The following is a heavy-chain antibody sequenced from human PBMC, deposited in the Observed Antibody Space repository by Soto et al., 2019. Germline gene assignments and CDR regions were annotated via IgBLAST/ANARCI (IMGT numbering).Heavy chain of an antibody. CDR2: IYWDDDM. D-gene: IGHD1-26*01. V-gene: IGHV2-5*02. CDR1: GFSLTTSGVG. Sequence: QITLKESGPTRVKPTQTLTLTCTFSGFSLTTSGVGVGWIRQSPGTALEWLALIYWDDDMRYSPSLKSRLTITKDTSKNQLVLIMTNMDPEATGTYYCAHRAVYSGSYWDGGYFDYWGQGTLVTVSS. CDR3: AHRAVYSGSYWDGGYFDY. J-gene: IGHJ4*02.